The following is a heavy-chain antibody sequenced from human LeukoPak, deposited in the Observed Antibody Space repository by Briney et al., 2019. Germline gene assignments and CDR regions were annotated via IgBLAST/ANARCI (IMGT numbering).Heavy chain of an antibody. V-gene: IGHV3-23*01. CDR2: ISGDGGST. J-gene: IGHJ4*02. CDR3: AKDRGGRLGGFDY. Sequence: GGSLRLSCAVSGFTFSSYAMNWVRQAPGKGLEWVSFISGDGGSTYYADSVKGRFTISRDNSKNTLYLQMNSLRAGDTSVYYCAKDRGGRLGGFDYWGQGTLVTVSS. D-gene: IGHD2-15*01. CDR1: GFTFSSYA.